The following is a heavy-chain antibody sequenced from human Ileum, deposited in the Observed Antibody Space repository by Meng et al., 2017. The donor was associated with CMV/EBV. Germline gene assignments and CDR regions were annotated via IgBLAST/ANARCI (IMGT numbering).Heavy chain of an antibody. D-gene: IGHD6-19*01. Sequence: GGSLRLSCAASGFTFSSYSMSWVRQALGKGLEWVSAIRDSGANTYYAGSVTGRFTISRDNSHNTLYLQMHSLRAEDTAVYYCARALGLGAVMPNYDAFDLWGQGTVVTVSS. J-gene: IGHJ3*01. CDR3: ARALGLGAVMPNYDAFDL. CDR2: IRDSGANT. CDR1: GFTFSSYS. V-gene: IGHV3-23*01.